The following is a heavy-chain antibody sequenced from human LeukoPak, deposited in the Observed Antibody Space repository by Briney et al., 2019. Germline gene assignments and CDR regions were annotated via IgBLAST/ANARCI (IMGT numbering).Heavy chain of an antibody. D-gene: IGHD3-22*01. J-gene: IGHJ4*02. CDR2: ISGSGGST. Sequence: GGSLRLSCAASGFTFSSYAMSWVRQAPGKGLEWVSAISGSGGSTYYADSVRGRFTISRDNSKNTLYLQMNSLRAEDTAVYYCASFFTRITMIVVVTNYWGQGTLVTVSS. CDR1: GFTFSSYA. CDR3: ASFFTRITMIVVVTNY. V-gene: IGHV3-23*01.